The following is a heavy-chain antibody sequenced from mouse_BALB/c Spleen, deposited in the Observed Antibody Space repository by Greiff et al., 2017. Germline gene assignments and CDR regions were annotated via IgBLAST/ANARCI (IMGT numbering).Heavy chain of an antibody. V-gene: IGHV1-7*01. Sequence: VQLQQSGAELAKPGASVKMSCKASGYTFTSYWMHWVKQRPGQGLEWIGYINPSTGYTEYNQKFKDKATLTADKSSSTAYMQLSSLTSEDSAVYYCASGGNRACWGQGTLVTVSA. CDR1: GYTFTSYW. CDR3: ASGGNRAC. D-gene: IGHD2-1*01. CDR2: INPSTGYT. J-gene: IGHJ3*01.